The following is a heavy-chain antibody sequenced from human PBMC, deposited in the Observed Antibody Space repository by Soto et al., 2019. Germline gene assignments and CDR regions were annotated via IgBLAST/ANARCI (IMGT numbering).Heavy chain of an antibody. CDR1: GGSSSSSSYY. V-gene: IGHV4-39*01. D-gene: IGHD4-17*01. J-gene: IGHJ4*02. CDR2: IYYSGST. Sequence: PSETLSLTCTVSGGSSSSSSYYWGWIRQPPGKGLEWIGSIYYSGSTYYNPSLKSRVTISVDTSKNQFSLKLSSVTAADTAVYYCVYGDYDSPLFDYWGQGTLVTVSS. CDR3: VYGDYDSPLFDY.